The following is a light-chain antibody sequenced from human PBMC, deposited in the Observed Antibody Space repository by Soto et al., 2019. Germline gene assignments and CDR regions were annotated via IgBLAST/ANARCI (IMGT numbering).Light chain of an antibody. CDR3: QQCYRYWT. Sequence: DIQITQSPSTPSASVGDRVTITCRASQSIRTCLAWYQQKPGKAPRLLIYDASSLESGVPSRFSGSGSGTEFTLSISSLQPDDFATYYCQQCYRYWTFGQGTKVDIK. CDR2: DAS. J-gene: IGKJ1*01. V-gene: IGKV1-5*01. CDR1: QSIRTC.